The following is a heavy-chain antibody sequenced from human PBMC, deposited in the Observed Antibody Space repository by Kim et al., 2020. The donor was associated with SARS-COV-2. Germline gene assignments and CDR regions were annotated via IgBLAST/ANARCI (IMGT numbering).Heavy chain of an antibody. CDR1: GFTFSSYA. J-gene: IGHJ6*02. CDR3: ARDRYDILTGYYLAYYYGMDV. D-gene: IGHD3-9*01. CDR2: ISYDGSNK. Sequence: GGSLRLSCAASGFTFSSYAMHWVRQAPGKGLEWVAVISYDGSNKYYADSVKGRFTISRDNSKNTLYLQMNSLRAEDTAVYYCARDRYDILTGYYLAYYYGMDVWGQGTTVTVSS. V-gene: IGHV3-30*04.